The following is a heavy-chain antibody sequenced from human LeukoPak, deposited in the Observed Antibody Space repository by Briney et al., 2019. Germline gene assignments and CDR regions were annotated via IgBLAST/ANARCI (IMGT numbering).Heavy chain of an antibody. V-gene: IGHV3-30*04. Sequence: GGSLRLSCAASGFTFSSYVMHWVRQAPGKGLEWVAIISYDGSNEYYADSVKGRFTISRDNSKNTLYLQMNSLRAADTAVYYCARGEQWLVQRYYYYYMDVWGKGTTVTISS. D-gene: IGHD6-19*01. CDR3: ARGEQWLVQRYYYYYMDV. CDR1: GFTFSSYV. J-gene: IGHJ6*03. CDR2: ISYDGSNE.